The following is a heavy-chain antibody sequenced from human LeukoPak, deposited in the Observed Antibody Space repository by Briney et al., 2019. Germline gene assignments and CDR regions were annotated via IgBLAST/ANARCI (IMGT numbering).Heavy chain of an antibody. CDR3: ARDERYDSSGYPFDY. D-gene: IGHD3-22*01. Sequence: GASVKVSCKAFGYTFTSNYMHWVRQAPGQGLEWMGWINPNSGGTNYAQKFQGRVTMTRDTSISTAYMELSRLRSDDTAVYYCARDERYDSSGYPFDYWGQGTLVTVSS. V-gene: IGHV1-2*02. CDR2: INPNSGGT. J-gene: IGHJ4*02. CDR1: GYTFTSNY.